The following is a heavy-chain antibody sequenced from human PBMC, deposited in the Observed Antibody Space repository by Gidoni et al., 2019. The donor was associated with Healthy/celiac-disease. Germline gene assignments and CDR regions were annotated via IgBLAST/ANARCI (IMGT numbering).Heavy chain of an antibody. CDR1: GFTFSSYA. CDR2: SSGSGGST. J-gene: IGHJ4*02. Sequence: EVQLLESGGGLVQPGGSLRLSCPASGFTFSSYAMCWVRQAPGKGLGWVSASSGSGGSTYYADSVKGRFTISRDNSKNTLYLQMNSLRAEDTAVYYCATMGATKGFMGYYFDYWGQGTLVTVSS. V-gene: IGHV3-23*01. CDR3: ATMGATKGFMGYYFDY. D-gene: IGHD1-26*01.